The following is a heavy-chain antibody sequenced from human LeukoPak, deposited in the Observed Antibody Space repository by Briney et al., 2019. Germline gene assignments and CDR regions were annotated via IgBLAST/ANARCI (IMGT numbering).Heavy chain of an antibody. CDR3: ARHISSRFGELLPFDY. V-gene: IGHV5-51*01. CDR1: GYSFTSYW. D-gene: IGHD3-10*01. J-gene: IGHJ4*02. Sequence: GESLKISFKGSGYSFTSYWIGWVRQMPGKGLEWMGIIYPGDSDTRYSPSFQGQVTISADKPISTAYLQWSSLKASDTAMYYCARHISSRFGELLPFDYWGQGTLVTVSS. CDR2: IYPGDSDT.